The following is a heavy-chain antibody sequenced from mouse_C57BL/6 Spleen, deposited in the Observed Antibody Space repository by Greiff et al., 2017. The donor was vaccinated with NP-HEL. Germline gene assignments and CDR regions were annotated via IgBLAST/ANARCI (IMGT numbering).Heavy chain of an antibody. V-gene: IGHV5-17*01. Sequence: EVHLVESGGGLVKPGGSLKLSCAASGFTFSDYGMHWVRQAPEKGLEWVAYISSGSSTIYYADTVKGRFTISRDNAKNTLFLQMTSLRSEDTAMYYCARGDTTVPHYFDYWGQGTTRTVSS. CDR3: ARGDTTVPHYFDY. J-gene: IGHJ2*01. D-gene: IGHD1-1*01. CDR1: GFTFSDYG. CDR2: ISSGSSTI.